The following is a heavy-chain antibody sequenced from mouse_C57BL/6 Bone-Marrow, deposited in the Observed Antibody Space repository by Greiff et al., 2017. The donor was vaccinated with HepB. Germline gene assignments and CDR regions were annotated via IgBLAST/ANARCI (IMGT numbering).Heavy chain of an antibody. D-gene: IGHD1-1*01. V-gene: IGHV5-16*01. CDR2: INYDGSST. CDR1: GFTFSDYY. Sequence: DVKLVESEGGLVQPGSSMKLSCTASGFTFSDYYMAWVRQVPEKGLEWVANINYDGSSTYYLDSLKSRFIISRDNAKNILYLQMSSLKSEDTATYYCARDPHYYGTLYWYFDVWGTGTTVTVSS. CDR3: ARDPHYYGTLYWYFDV. J-gene: IGHJ1*03.